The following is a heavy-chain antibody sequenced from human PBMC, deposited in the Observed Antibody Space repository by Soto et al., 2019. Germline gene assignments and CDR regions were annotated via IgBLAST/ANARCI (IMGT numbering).Heavy chain of an antibody. D-gene: IGHD4-17*01. J-gene: IGHJ4*02. Sequence: EVQLLESGGGLVQPGGSLRLSCTASGFSFSNYAVTWVRQAPGKGLEWVSSIGGDTSYTYYADSVKGRFTISRDKSNNTLFLQLNSLRAADTAVYHCAKDPNGDYVGAFDSWGQGTLVTVSS. CDR2: IGGDTSYT. CDR3: AKDPNGDYVGAFDS. V-gene: IGHV3-23*01. CDR1: GFSFSNYA.